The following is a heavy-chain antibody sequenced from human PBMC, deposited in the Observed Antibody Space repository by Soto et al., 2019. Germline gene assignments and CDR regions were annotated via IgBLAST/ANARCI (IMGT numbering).Heavy chain of an antibody. CDR1: GYTFTSYG. D-gene: IGHD6-13*01. Sequence: QIQLVQSGTEVREPGASVKVSCQASGYTFTSYGIIWVRQAHGQGLELMGWISGYNNNKNYAQKYQARVTMTTDTSTRTAYMELRSLRSDDTAVYYCARVGAIAPAEGDYWGQGTLVTVSS. CDR2: ISGYNNNK. CDR3: ARVGAIAPAEGDY. V-gene: IGHV1-18*01. J-gene: IGHJ4*02.